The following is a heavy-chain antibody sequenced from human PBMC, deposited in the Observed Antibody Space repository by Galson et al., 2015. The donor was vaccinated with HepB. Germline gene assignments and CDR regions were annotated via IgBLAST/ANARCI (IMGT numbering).Heavy chain of an antibody. Sequence: SVKVSCKASGGTFNYYSIIWVRQAPGQGLEWMGAIIPFLGTPTYAQKFQGRLTIIADKSSSTGYMELSSLRSEDTAVYYCARGSNYDSSGYYKGYYYMDVWGKGTTVTVSS. V-gene: IGHV1-69*10. D-gene: IGHD3-22*01. CDR2: IIPFLGTP. J-gene: IGHJ6*03. CDR1: GGTFNYYS. CDR3: ARGSNYDSSGYYKGYYYMDV.